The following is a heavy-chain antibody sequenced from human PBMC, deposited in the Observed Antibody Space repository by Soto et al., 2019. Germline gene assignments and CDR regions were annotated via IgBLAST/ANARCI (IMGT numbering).Heavy chain of an antibody. V-gene: IGHV3-49*04. J-gene: IGHJ4*02. CDR3: TRGRDGYNPYYFLY. CDR1: GFTFGDYA. D-gene: IGHD5-12*01. Sequence: GGSLRLSCAASGFTFGDYAINWVRQVPGKGLEWLGFIRNDIYDETTEYAASVKGRIIISRDDSKSMDYLQMDSLKTEDTGVYYCTRGRDGYNPYYFLYWGQGALVTVS. CDR2: IRNDIYDETT.